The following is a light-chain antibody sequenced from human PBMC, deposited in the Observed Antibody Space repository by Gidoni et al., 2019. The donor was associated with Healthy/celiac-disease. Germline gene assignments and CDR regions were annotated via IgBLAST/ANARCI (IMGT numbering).Light chain of an antibody. CDR3: QTWGTGIQV. V-gene: IGLV4-69*01. CDR1: A. CDR2: LNSDGSH. Sequence: QLVLTQSPSASASLGASAKLTYAIAWHQQQPEKGPRYLMKLNSDGSHSKGDGIPDRFSGSSPGAERYLTISSLQSEDEADYYCQTWGTGIQVFGGGTKLTVL. J-gene: IGLJ3*02.